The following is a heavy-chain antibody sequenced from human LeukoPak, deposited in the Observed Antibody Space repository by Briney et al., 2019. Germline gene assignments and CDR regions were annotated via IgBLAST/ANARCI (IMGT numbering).Heavy chain of an antibody. CDR3: AKDFEGFCGGDCYSMDF. V-gene: IGHV3-74*01. J-gene: IGHJ4*02. CDR1: GFTFSGHW. CDR2: ISTDGSST. D-gene: IGHD2-21*02. Sequence: GGSLRLSCAASGFTFSGHWMHWVRQAPGKGLVWVSRISTDGSSTVYADSVKGRFTISRDNAKNTLYLQMNSLRPEDTAVYYCAKDFEGFCGGDCYSMDFWGQGTLATVSS.